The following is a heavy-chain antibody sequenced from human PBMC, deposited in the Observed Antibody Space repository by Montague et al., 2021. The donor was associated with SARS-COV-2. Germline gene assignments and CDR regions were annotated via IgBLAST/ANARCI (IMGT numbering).Heavy chain of an antibody. CDR1: GGSISSGSYY. D-gene: IGHD3-22*01. V-gene: IGHV4-61*02. J-gene: IGHJ3*02. Sequence: TLSLTCTVSGGSISSGSYYWSWIRQPAGNVLEWIGRIYTSGSTHYNPSLKSRVTISVDTSKNQFSLKLSSVTAADTAVYYCARVPPYYYDSSGYYSGAFDIWGQGTMVTVSS. CDR3: ARVPPYYYDSSGYYSGAFDI. CDR2: IYTSGST.